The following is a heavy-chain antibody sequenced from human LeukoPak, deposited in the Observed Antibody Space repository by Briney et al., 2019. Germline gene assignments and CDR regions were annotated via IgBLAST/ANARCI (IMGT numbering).Heavy chain of an antibody. V-gene: IGHV3-21*04. CDR1: GFTFSSYS. CDR3: AKDPYCYGSGSPG. D-gene: IGHD3-10*01. Sequence: GGSLRLSCADSGFTFSSYSMNWVRQAPGEGLEWVSSISSSSSYIYYADSVKGRFTTSRDKAKNSLYLQMNSRRAEDAAVYYCAKDPYCYGSGSPGWGQGPLGTVSP. J-gene: IGHJ4*02. CDR2: ISSSSSYI.